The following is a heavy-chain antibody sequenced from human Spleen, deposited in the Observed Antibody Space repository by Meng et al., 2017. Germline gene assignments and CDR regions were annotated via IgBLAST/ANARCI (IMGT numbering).Heavy chain of an antibody. CDR3: AKGHLGQARLGVED. CDR2: ISDNGGST. Sequence: GESLKISCVASGFTFSSYALTWVRQAPGRGLDWVASISDNGGSTYHADSLKGRFTISRDNSRNTLYLQMTSLRAEDTAVYYCAKGHLGQARLGVEDWGQGTLVTVSS. D-gene: IGHD3-10*01. CDR1: GFTFSSYA. V-gene: IGHV3-23*01. J-gene: IGHJ4*02.